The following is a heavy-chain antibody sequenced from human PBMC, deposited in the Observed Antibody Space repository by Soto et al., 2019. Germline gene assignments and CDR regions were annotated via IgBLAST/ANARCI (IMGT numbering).Heavy chain of an antibody. Sequence: ASVKVSCKASGGTFSSYAISWVRQAPGQGLEWMGGLIPIFGTANYAQKFQGRVTITADESTSTAYMELSSLRSEDTAVYYCASPFYDSSGKSSFDIWGQGTMVTVSS. CDR2: LIPIFGTA. CDR1: GGTFSSYA. D-gene: IGHD3-22*01. J-gene: IGHJ3*02. CDR3: ASPFYDSSGKSSFDI. V-gene: IGHV1-69*13.